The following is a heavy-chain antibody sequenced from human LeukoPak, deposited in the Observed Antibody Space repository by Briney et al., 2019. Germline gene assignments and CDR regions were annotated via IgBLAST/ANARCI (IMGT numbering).Heavy chain of an antibody. CDR3: ARGESKRYSGYDYYVMDV. J-gene: IGHJ6*02. CDR1: GGSISSYY. V-gene: IGHV4-59*01. D-gene: IGHD5-12*01. CDR2: INYSGST. Sequence: SETLSLTCTVSGGSISSYYWSWIRQPPGEGLEWIGYINYSGSTNYNPSLKRRVTISVDTSKNQFSLKVSSVTAADTAVYYCARGESKRYSGYDYYVMDVWGQGTTVTVSS.